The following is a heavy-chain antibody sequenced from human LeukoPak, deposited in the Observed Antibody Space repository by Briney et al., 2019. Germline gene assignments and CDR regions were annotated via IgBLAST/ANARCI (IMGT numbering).Heavy chain of an antibody. J-gene: IGHJ4*02. CDR2: IYYSGST. Sequence: PSETLSLTCTVSGGSISSGDYYWSWIRQPPGKGLEWIGYIYYSGSTYYNPSLKSRVTISVDTSKNQFSLKLSSVTAADTAVYYCASNVWGSYSSFDYWGQGTLVTVSS. CDR3: ASNVWGSYSSFDY. D-gene: IGHD3-16*01. V-gene: IGHV4-30-4*01. CDR1: GGSISSGDYY.